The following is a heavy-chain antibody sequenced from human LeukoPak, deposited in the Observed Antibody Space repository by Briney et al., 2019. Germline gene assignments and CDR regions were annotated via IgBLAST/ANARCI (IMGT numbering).Heavy chain of an antibody. D-gene: IGHD2-2*02. J-gene: IGHJ6*02. V-gene: IGHV3-30*18. CDR1: GFTFSSYG. CDR2: ISYDGSKK. CDR3: AKDLGYCSSTSCYIASYGMDV. Sequence: PGGSLRLSCAASGFTFSSYGMHWVRQAPGKGLEWVAVISYDGSKKYFPDSVKGRFTISRDNSKNPLYLQMNSLRAEDTAVYYCAKDLGYCSSTSCYIASYGMDVWGQGTTVTVSS.